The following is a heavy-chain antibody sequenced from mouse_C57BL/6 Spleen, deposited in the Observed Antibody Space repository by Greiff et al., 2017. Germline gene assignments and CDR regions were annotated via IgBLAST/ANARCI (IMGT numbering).Heavy chain of an antibody. CDR1: GYTFTNYW. CDR2: IYPGGGYT. J-gene: IGHJ4*01. CDR3: ARWGDGYPYYAMDY. Sequence: QVQLQQSGAELVRPGTSVKMSCKASGYTFTNYWIGWAKQRPGHGLEWIGDIYPGGGYTNYNEKFKGKATLTADKSSSTAYMQFSSLTSEDSAIYYCARWGDGYPYYAMDYWGQGTSVTVSS. V-gene: IGHV1-63*01. D-gene: IGHD2-3*01.